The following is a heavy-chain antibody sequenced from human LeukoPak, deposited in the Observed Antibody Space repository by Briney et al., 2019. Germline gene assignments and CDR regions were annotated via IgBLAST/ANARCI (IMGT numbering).Heavy chain of an antibody. CDR1: GYTFTSYG. V-gene: IGHV1-18*01. Sequence: GASVKVSCKASGYTFTSYGISWVRQAPGQGLEWMGWISAYNGNTNYAQKLQGRVTMTTDTSTSTAYMELRSLRSDDTAVYYCARPQGGGYYDSSGYYVYWGQGTLVTVSS. J-gene: IGHJ4*02. CDR2: ISAYNGNT. D-gene: IGHD3-22*01. CDR3: ARPQGGGYYDSSGYYVY.